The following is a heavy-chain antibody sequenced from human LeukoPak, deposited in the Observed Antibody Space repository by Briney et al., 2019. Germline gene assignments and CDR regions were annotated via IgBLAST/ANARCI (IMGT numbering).Heavy chain of an antibody. D-gene: IGHD3-22*01. CDR1: GGTFSSYA. Sequence: SVKVSCKASGGTFSSYAISWVRQAPGQGLEWMGGIIPIFGTANYAQKFQGRVTITADESTSTAYMELSSLRSEDTAVYYCARDRRTLYYYDSSGYLDYWGQGTLVTVSS. J-gene: IGHJ4*02. CDR2: IIPIFGTA. CDR3: ARDRRTLYYYDSSGYLDY. V-gene: IGHV1-69*13.